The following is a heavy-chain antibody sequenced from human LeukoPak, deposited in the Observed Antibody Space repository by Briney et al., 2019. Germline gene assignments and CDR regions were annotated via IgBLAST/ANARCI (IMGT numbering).Heavy chain of an antibody. D-gene: IGHD1-7*01. J-gene: IGHJ4*02. CDR2: ITGSGDRA. Sequence: GGSLRLSCVGSGFTFSYYAMTWVRQTPGKGLEWLAAITGSGDRANYADSVRGRLTVSRDNSKNTLYLQMSSLRAEDTAVYYCAKDERNWNYNLASQTYDWGQGTLVTVSS. CDR1: GFTFSYYA. CDR3: AKDERNWNYNLASQTYD. V-gene: IGHV3-23*01.